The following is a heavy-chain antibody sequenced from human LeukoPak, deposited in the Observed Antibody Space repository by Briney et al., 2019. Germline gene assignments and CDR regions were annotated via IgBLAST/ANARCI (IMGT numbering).Heavy chain of an antibody. D-gene: IGHD1-26*01. J-gene: IGHJ4*02. CDR2: IKSKTDGGTT. CDR3: CMAPPGSLPLNY. Sequence: KSGGSLRLSCAASGFTFSNAWMSWVRQAPGKGLEWVGRIKSKTDGGTTDYAAPVKGRFTISRDDSKNTLYLQMNSLKTEDTAVYYCCMAPPGSLPLNYWGQGTLVTVSS. CDR1: GFTFSNAW. V-gene: IGHV3-15*01.